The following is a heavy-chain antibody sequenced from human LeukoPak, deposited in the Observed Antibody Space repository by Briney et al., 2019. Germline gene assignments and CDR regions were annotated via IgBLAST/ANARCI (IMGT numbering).Heavy chain of an antibody. CDR2: ITHSGGT. CDR1: GGSFSGYY. CDR3: ARVKGGSVDY. V-gene: IGHV4-34*01. J-gene: IGHJ4*02. Sequence: SETLSLTCGVYGGSFSGYYWTWIRQPPGKGLEWIGEITHSGGTNYNPSLKSRITISVDTSKNQFSLKLSSVTAADTAVYYCARVKGGSVDYWGQGTLVTVSS. D-gene: IGHD3-16*01.